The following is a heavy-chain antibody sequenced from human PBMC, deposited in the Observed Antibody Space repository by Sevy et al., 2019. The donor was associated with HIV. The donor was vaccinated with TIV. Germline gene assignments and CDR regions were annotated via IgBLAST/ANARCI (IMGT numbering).Heavy chain of an antibody. CDR1: GGSVSSGSYY. CDR3: ARVRGGYSGFGGLDY. CDR2: IYYSGST. J-gene: IGHJ4*02. D-gene: IGHD5-12*01. Sequence: SETLSLTCTVSGGSVSSGSYYWSWIRQPPGKGLEWIGYIYYSGSTNHNPSLKRRVTISVDTSKNQFSLKLNSVTAADTAVYYCARVRGGYSGFGGLDYWGQGTLVTVSS. V-gene: IGHV4-61*01.